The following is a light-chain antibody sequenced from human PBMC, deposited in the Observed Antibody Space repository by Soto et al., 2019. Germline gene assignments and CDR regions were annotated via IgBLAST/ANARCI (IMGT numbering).Light chain of an antibody. J-gene: IGLJ1*01. Sequence: QSALTQPPSVSGSPGQSVAISCTGSSSDVGGYNRVSWCQQSPGKAPKLLIYDVSNRPSGGSSRFSGSKSGNTASLTISGLQAEDEADYYCTSYASGSAYVFGPGTKVTVL. CDR2: DVS. CDR3: TSYASGSAYV. V-gene: IGLV2-18*02. CDR1: SSDVGGYNR.